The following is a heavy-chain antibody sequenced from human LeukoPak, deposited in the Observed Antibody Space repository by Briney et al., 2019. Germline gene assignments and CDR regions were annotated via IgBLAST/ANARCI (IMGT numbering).Heavy chain of an antibody. CDR1: GFAFSDNA. V-gene: IGHV3-23*01. CDR3: AKDIFRCAFDH. Sequence: GGSLRLSCVASGFAFSDNAMSWVRQAPGKGLEWVSGIDGGRDGTHYADPVKGRFTISRDTSKNTLYLQMNSLRAEDTAVYYCAKDIFRCAFDHWGQGTLVTVSS. D-gene: IGHD2-21*01. J-gene: IGHJ4*02. CDR2: IDGGRDGT.